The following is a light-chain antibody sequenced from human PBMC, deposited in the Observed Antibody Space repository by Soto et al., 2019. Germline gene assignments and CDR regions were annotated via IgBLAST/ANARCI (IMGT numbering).Light chain of an antibody. Sequence: EIVMTQSPATLSVSPGGGASLSCRASQSVRSNLAWYQHRPGQAPRLLIYGASIRATGIPDRFSGSGSGTDFTLTISRLEPEDFAVYYCQQYGSSLPWTFGQGTKVDIK. V-gene: IGKV3-20*01. CDR3: QQYGSSLPWT. CDR1: QSVRSN. J-gene: IGKJ1*01. CDR2: GAS.